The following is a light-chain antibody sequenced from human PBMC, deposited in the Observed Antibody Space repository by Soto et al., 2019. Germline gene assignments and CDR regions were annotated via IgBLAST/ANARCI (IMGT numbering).Light chain of an antibody. Sequence: DIQLTQSPSFLSASVGDRVTITSRASQVISSYLAWYQQKPGKAPKLLIYAASTLQSGVPSRFSGSGSGTEFTLTISSLQPEDFATYYCQQPNSYPRTFGQGTKVEIK. CDR1: QVISSY. V-gene: IGKV1-9*01. CDR3: QQPNSYPRT. CDR2: AAS. J-gene: IGKJ1*01.